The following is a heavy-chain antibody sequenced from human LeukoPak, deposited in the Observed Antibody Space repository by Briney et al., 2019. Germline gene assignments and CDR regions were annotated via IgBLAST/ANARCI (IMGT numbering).Heavy chain of an antibody. CDR1: GFTFTSYA. D-gene: IGHD1-26*01. V-gene: IGHV3-23*01. Sequence: GGSLRLSCAASGFTFTSYALSWVRQAPGKGLEWVSAISGSGGSTCYADSVKGRFTISRDNSKNTLYLQMNSLRAEDTAVYYCAKVGSRSPFDYWGQGTLVTVSS. CDR2: ISGSGGST. CDR3: AKVGSRSPFDY. J-gene: IGHJ4*02.